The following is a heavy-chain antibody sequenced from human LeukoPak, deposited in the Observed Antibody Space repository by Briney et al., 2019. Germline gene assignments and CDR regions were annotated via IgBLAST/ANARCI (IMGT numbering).Heavy chain of an antibody. D-gene: IGHD3-22*01. V-gene: IGHV3-21*01. CDR3: AVVVVVITKGAFDI. CDR2: ISSSSSYI. CDR1: GFTFSTYN. Sequence: GGSLRLSCAASGFTFSTYNMNWVRQAPGKGLEWVSSISSSSSYIYYADSVKGRFTISRDNAKNSLYLQMNSLRAEDTAVYYCAVVVVVITKGAFDIWGQGTMVTVSS. J-gene: IGHJ3*02.